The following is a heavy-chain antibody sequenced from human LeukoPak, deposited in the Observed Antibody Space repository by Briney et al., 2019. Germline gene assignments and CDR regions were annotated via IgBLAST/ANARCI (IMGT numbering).Heavy chain of an antibody. CDR2: IIGSGLST. CDR1: GFTFSSYA. J-gene: IGHJ4*02. Sequence: GGSLRLSCAASGFTFSSYAMNWVRQAPGKGLKWVSAIIGSGLSTYYADSVKGRFTISRDNSKNTLYLQMNSLRAEHTAVYYCAKDLSPGPDWGQGTLVTVSS. V-gene: IGHV3-23*01. CDR3: AKDLSPGPD.